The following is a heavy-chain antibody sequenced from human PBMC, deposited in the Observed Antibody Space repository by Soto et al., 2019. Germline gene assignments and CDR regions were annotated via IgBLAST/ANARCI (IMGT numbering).Heavy chain of an antibody. CDR3: ARDYYKYYDSSGYYRYPAY. Sequence: GSLRLSCAASGFTFSSYAMHWVRQAPGKGLEWVALISYDGSDKDYADSVKGRFTISRDNSRNTLFLQMNSLRAEDTAVYYCARDYYKYYDSSGYYRYPAYWGQGPLVTVSS. J-gene: IGHJ4*02. CDR2: ISYDGSDK. CDR1: GFTFSSYA. V-gene: IGHV3-30-3*01. D-gene: IGHD3-22*01.